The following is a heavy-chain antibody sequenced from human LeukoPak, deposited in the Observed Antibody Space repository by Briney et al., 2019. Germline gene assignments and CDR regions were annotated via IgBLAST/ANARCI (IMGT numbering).Heavy chain of an antibody. Sequence: ASVKVSCKASGYTFTSYGISWVRQALGQGLEWMGWISSYNNGYTNHTQKLQGRLTMTTDTSTRTAYMELRSLRSDDTAVYYCARDGHSSGYYQTDAFHIWGQGTMVTVSS. D-gene: IGHD3-22*01. J-gene: IGHJ3*02. CDR2: ISSYNNGYT. V-gene: IGHV1-18*01. CDR1: GYTFTSYG. CDR3: ARDGHSSGYYQTDAFHI.